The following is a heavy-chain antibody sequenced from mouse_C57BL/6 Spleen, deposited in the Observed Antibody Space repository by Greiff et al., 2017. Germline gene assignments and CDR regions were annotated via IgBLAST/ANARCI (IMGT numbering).Heavy chain of an antibody. CDR3: TRDKNYFDY. CDR1: GFTFSSYA. J-gene: IGHJ2*01. V-gene: IGHV5-9-1*02. Sequence: EVQGVESGEGLVKPGGSLKLSCAASGFTFSSYAMSWVRQTPEKRLEWVAYISSGGDYSYYADNVKGRFTISRDNARNTLYLQMSSLKSEDTAMYYCTRDKNYFDYWGQGTTLTVSS. CDR2: ISSGGDYS.